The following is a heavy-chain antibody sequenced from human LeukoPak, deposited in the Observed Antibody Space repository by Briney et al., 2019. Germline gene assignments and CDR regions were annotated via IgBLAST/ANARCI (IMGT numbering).Heavy chain of an antibody. J-gene: IGHJ4*02. Sequence: SETLSLTCTVSGGSISSYYWSWIRQPPGKGLEWIGYIYYSGSTNYNPSLKSRVTISVDTSKNQFSLKLSSVTAADTAVYYCARLDSCGYYFDYWGQGTLVTVSS. CDR1: GGSISSYY. V-gene: IGHV4-59*01. D-gene: IGHD5-18*01. CDR2: IYYSGST. CDR3: ARLDSCGYYFDY.